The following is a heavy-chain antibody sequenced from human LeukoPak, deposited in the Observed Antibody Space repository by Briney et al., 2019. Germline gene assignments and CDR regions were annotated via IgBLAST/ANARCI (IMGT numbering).Heavy chain of an antibody. J-gene: IGHJ4*02. CDR2: RQPGNVS. CDR3: ARERDYDTYFDY. V-gene: IGHV3-53*01. D-gene: IGHD3-22*01. CDR1: GFTASTHH. Sequence: GGSLRLSCAVSGFTASTHHMAWVRQAPGKGLEWVSVRQPGNVSYYADSVTGRFTTSTDSSKNTLLLQMRDLRAEDTALYYCARERDYDTYFDYWGQGTLVIVSS.